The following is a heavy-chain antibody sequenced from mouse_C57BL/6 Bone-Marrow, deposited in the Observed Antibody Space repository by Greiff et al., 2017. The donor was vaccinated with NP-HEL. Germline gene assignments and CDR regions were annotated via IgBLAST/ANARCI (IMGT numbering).Heavy chain of an antibody. J-gene: IGHJ1*03. V-gene: IGHV7-3*01. D-gene: IGHD1-1*01. CDR3: ARLLRFEFSHWYFDV. CDR2: IRNKANGYTT. CDR1: GFTFTDYY. Sequence: DVKLVESGGGLVQPGGSLSLSCAASGFTFTDYYMSWVRQPPGKALEWLGFIRNKANGYTTEYSASVKGRFTISRDNSQSIRYLQMNALRAEDSATYYCARLLRFEFSHWYFDVWGTGTTVTVSS.